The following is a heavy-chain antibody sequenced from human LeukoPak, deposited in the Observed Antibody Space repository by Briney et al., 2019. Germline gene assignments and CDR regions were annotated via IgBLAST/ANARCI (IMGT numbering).Heavy chain of an antibody. CDR1: GGSISSSNYY. Sequence: SETLSLTCTASGGSISSSNYYWGWIRQPPGKGLEWIGNIFYSGNTYYNPSLKSRVTISVDTSKNQFSLRLSSVTAADTAVYYCARLGGYSYGSSYYFDYWGQGTLVTVSS. J-gene: IGHJ4*02. CDR3: ARLGGYSYGSSYYFDY. V-gene: IGHV4-39*01. CDR2: IFYSGNT. D-gene: IGHD5-18*01.